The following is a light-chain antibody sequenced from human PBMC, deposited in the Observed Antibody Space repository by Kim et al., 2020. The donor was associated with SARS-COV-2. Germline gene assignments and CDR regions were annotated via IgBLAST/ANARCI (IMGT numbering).Light chain of an antibody. Sequence: DTIACTGNSENVGYEGAAWQQQHQGHPPRLLVDRNNNRASGISEKLFAARSGNAATLTITGLQPEDGADYYCSAWGSRFSEWVFGGGTRLTVL. CDR3: SAWGSRFSEWV. V-gene: IGLV10-54*01. J-gene: IGLJ3*02. CDR2: RNN. CDR1: SENVGYEG.